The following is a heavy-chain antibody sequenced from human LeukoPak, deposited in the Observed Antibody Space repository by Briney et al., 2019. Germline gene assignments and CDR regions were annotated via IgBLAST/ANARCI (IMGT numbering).Heavy chain of an antibody. Sequence: SETLSLTCTVSGGSISSYYWSWIRQPPGKGLEWIGYIYYSGSTNYNPSLKRRVTISVDTSKNQFSLKLSSVTAADTAVYYCARNSHYYGSGVDYWGQGTLVTVSS. CDR1: GGSISSYY. V-gene: IGHV4-59*01. J-gene: IGHJ4*02. CDR3: ARNSHYYGSGVDY. CDR2: IYYSGST. D-gene: IGHD3-10*01.